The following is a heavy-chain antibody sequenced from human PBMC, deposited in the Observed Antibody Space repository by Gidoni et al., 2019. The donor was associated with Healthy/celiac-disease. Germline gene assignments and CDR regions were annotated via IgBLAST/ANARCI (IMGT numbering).Heavy chain of an antibody. CDR3: AKDTYGGYYDSSGYYSAFDI. CDR1: GFTFSSYA. D-gene: IGHD3-22*01. V-gene: IGHV3-23*01. J-gene: IGHJ3*02. Sequence: EVQLLESGGGLVQPGGSLILSCAASGFTFSSYAMSWVRQAPGKGLEWVSAISGSGGSTYYADSVKGRFTISRDNSKNTLYLQMNSLRAEDTAVYYCAKDTYGGYYDSSGYYSAFDIWGQGTMVTVSS. CDR2: ISGSGGST.